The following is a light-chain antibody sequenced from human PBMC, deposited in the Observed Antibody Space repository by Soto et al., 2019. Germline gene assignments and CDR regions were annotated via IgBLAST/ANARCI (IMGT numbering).Light chain of an antibody. CDR2: DAS. J-gene: IGKJ2*01. V-gene: IGKV1-17*01. CDR1: QGISND. CDR3: LQHNSYPYT. Sequence: DIQMNQSPSSLSASVGDRVTITCRASQGISNDLGWYQQKPGKAPTRLIYDASSLQSGVTSRFSGSGSGTEFTLTISSLQHEDFETYYCLQHNSYPYTFGQGTKLEIK.